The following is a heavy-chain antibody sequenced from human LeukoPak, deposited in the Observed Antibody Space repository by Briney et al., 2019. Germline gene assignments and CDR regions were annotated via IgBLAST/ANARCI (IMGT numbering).Heavy chain of an antibody. V-gene: IGHV3-15*01. CDR1: GFTFSSAW. J-gene: IGHJ6*03. Sequence: GSLRLSCAASGFTFSSAWMSWVRQAPGKGLEWVGRIKSKTDGGTTDYAAPVKGRFTISRDDSKNTLYLQMNSLKTEDTAVYYCTTAYGLASPYYMDVWGKGTTVTVSS. D-gene: IGHD2-8*01. CDR2: IKSKTDGGTT. CDR3: TTAYGLASPYYMDV.